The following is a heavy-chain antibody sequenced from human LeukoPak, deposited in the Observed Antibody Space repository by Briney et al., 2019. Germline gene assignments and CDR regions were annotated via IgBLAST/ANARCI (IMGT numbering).Heavy chain of an antibody. J-gene: IGHJ4*02. Sequence: SGTLSLTCAVSGGSISSNNWWSWVRQPPGKGLEWIGEIHHSGSSNYNPSLKSRITISVDKSKNQFSLNLTSVTAADTAVYYCAKKIAVAVYYFDHWGQGTLVTVSS. CDR3: AKKIAVAVYYFDH. CDR2: IHHSGSS. V-gene: IGHV4-4*02. D-gene: IGHD6-19*01. CDR1: GGSISSNNW.